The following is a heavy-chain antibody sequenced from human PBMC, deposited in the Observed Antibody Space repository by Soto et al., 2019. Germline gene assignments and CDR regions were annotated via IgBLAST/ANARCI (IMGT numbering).Heavy chain of an antibody. Sequence: QVQLVQSGAEVKKPGASVKVSCKASGYTFTGYYMHWVRQAPGQGLEWMGWINPNSGGTNYAQKFQGWXXMXRXKSISTAYMELSRLRSDDTAVYYCARDYYDSSGFDYWGQGTLVTVSS. CDR1: GYTFTGYY. J-gene: IGHJ4*02. D-gene: IGHD3-22*01. CDR3: ARDYYDSSGFDY. CDR2: INPNSGGT. V-gene: IGHV1-2*04.